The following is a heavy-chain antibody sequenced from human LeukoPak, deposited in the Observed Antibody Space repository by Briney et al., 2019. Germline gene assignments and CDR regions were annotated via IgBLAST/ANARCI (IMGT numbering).Heavy chain of an antibody. D-gene: IGHD6-13*01. Sequence: GASVKVSCKASGYTFTSYYMHWVRQAPGQGLEWMGIINPSGGSTSYAQKFQGGVTMTRDTSTSTVYMELSSLRSEDTAVYYCVSQYSSSWYEGVNYFDYWGQGTLVTVSS. V-gene: IGHV1-46*01. J-gene: IGHJ4*02. CDR1: GYTFTSYY. CDR3: VSQYSSSWYEGVNYFDY. CDR2: INPSGGST.